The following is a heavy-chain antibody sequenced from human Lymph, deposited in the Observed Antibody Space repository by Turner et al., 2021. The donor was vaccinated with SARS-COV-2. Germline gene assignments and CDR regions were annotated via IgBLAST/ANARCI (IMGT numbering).Heavy chain of an antibody. V-gene: IGHV3-30*04. CDR3: ARYASCGYFYDGMDV. J-gene: IGHJ6*02. CDR2: ISYDGSNK. Sequence: QVQQVVSGGGGVQPGRSLRPSCAASVFTFSTYAVSWVRQAPGKGLECVAVISYDGSNKYYADSVKVRFTISRDNSKNTLYLQMNSLRAEDTAVYYCARYASCGYFYDGMDVWGQGTTVTVSS. D-gene: IGHD2-8*01. CDR1: VFTFSTYA.